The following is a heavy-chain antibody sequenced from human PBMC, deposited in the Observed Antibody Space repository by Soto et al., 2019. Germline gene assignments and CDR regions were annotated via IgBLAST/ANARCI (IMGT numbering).Heavy chain of an antibody. D-gene: IGHD3-3*01. CDR3: TTVLRLNYVFWSGYYTKDYYYYYMDV. CDR1: GFTFSNAW. Sequence: GGSLRLSCAASGFTFSNAWMSWVRQAPGKGLEWVGRIKSKTDGGTTDYATPVKSRFTISRDDSKKTLYLQMNSLKTEDTALYYCTTVLRLNYVFWSGYYTKDYYYYYMDVWGKGTTVTVSS. J-gene: IGHJ6*03. CDR2: IKSKTDGGTT. V-gene: IGHV3-15*01.